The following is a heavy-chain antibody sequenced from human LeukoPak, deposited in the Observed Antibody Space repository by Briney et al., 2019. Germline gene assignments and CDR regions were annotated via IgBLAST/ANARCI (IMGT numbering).Heavy chain of an antibody. CDR1: GFGFSRYW. Sequence: GGSLRLSCAASGFGFSRYWMHWVRQAPGTGLEWVSAISGSGGSTYYADSVKGRFTISRDNSKNTLYLQMNSLRAEDTAVYYCANRRDKLTTAYWGQGTLVTVSS. CDR3: ANRRDKLTTAY. D-gene: IGHD1/OR15-1a*01. V-gene: IGHV3-23*01. CDR2: ISGSGGST. J-gene: IGHJ4*02.